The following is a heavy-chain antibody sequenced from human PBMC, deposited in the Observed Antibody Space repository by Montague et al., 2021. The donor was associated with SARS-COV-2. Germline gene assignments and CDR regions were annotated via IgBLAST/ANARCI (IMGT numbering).Heavy chain of an antibody. CDR1: GGSFSGYH. CDR3: ARGRVLTIFGVVGAFDI. Sequence: TLSLTCAVYGGSFSGYHWNWIRQPPGKGLEWIGYIYYSGSTYYNPSLKSRVTISVDTSKNQFSLKLSSVTAADTAVYYCARGRVLTIFGVVGAFDIWGQGTMVTVSS. J-gene: IGHJ3*02. V-gene: IGHV4-34*09. CDR2: IYYSGST. D-gene: IGHD3-3*01.